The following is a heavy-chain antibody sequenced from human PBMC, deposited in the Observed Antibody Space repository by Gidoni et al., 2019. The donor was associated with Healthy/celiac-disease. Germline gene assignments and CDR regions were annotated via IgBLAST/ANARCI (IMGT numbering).Heavy chain of an antibody. J-gene: IGHJ3*02. D-gene: IGHD3-22*01. Sequence: EVPLLESGGGLVPPGGSLRLSCSASVFTFSSSAMSWVRQDPGKGLEWVSARSGSGGSTYYADSVKGRFTISRDNSKNTLYLQMNSLRAEDTAVYYCAKDPAGSMTMIVGGDAFDIWGQGTMVTVSS. CDR1: VFTFSSSA. CDR2: RSGSGGST. CDR3: AKDPAGSMTMIVGGDAFDI. V-gene: IGHV3-23*01.